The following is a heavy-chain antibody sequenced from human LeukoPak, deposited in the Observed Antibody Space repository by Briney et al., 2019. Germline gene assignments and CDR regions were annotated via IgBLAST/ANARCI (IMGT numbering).Heavy chain of an antibody. V-gene: IGHV4-34*01. J-gene: IGHJ6*03. CDR1: GGSFSGYY. CDR3: ARGPDYGDYVASTTGDYYYYYMDV. CDR2: INHSGST. D-gene: IGHD4-17*01. Sequence: SETLSLTCAVYGGSFSGYYWSWIRQPPGKGLEWIGEINHSGSTNYNPSLKSRVTISVDTSKNQFSLKLSSVTAADTAMYYCARGPDYGDYVASTTGDYYYYYMDVWGKGTTVTVSS.